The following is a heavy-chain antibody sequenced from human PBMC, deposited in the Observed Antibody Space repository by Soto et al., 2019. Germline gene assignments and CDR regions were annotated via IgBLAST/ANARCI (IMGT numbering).Heavy chain of an antibody. CDR3: ARGVTTVTTIDY. CDR2: IYHSGST. D-gene: IGHD4-17*01. V-gene: IGHV4-30-2*01. Sequence: QLQLQESGSGLVKPSQTLSLTCAVSGGSISSGGYSWSWIRQPPGKGLEWIGYIYHSGSTYYNPSRKGRATISVARSKSQFPLKLSSVTAADTAVYYCARGVTTVTTIDYWGQGTLVTVSS. J-gene: IGHJ4*02. CDR1: GGSISSGGYS.